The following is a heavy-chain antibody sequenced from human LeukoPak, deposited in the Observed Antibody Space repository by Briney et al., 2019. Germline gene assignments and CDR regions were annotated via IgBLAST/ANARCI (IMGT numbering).Heavy chain of an antibody. CDR1: GGSFSGYY. CDR3: ASRYRGRFDP. CDR2: INHSGST. J-gene: IGHJ5*02. Sequence: TSETLSLTCAVYGGSFSGYYWSWIRQPPGKGLEWIGEINHSGSTNYNPSLKSRVTISVDTSKNQFSLKLSSVTAADTAVYYCASRYRGRFDPWGQGTLVTVSS. V-gene: IGHV4-34*01. D-gene: IGHD1-26*01.